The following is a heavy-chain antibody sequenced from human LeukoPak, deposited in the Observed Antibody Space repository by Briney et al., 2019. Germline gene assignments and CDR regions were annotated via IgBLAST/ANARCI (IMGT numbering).Heavy chain of an antibody. V-gene: IGHV4-39*01. CDR3: ARSSSGWTHVDY. J-gene: IGHJ4*02. CDR1: GGPISSSSYY. D-gene: IGHD6-19*01. Sequence: SETPSLTCTVSGGPISSSSYYWGWIRQPPGKGLEWIGRIYYSGSTYYNPSLKSRVTISVDTSKNQFSLNLSSVTAADTAVYYCARSSSGWTHVDYWGQGTLVTVSS. CDR2: IYYSGST.